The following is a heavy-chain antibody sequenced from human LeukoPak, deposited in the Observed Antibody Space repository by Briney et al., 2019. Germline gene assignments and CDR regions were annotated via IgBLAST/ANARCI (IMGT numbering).Heavy chain of an antibody. CDR3: ARTYDSSGYYSNFDY. CDR1: GYTFTSYG. J-gene: IGHJ4*02. V-gene: IGHV1-18*01. CDR2: ISAYNGNT. D-gene: IGHD3-22*01. Sequence: GASVKVSCKASGYTFTSYGISWVRQAPGQGLEWMGWISAYNGNTNYAQKLQGRVTMTTDTSTSTAYMELRSLRSDDTAVYYCARTYDSSGYYSNFDYWGQGTRVTVSS.